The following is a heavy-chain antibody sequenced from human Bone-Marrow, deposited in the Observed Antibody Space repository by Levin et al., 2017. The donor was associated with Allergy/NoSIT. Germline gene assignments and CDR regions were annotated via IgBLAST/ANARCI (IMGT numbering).Heavy chain of an antibody. D-gene: IGHD1-26*01. V-gene: IGHV3-23*01. Sequence: GGSLRLSCAASDFTFRNYVMSWVRQAPGKGLEWVSAIAGSSDSTYYSDSVKGRFTISRDNFKNTLYLQMNSLRAEDTAIYYCAKGSGASRPYYFDYWGQGTLVTVSS. CDR2: IAGSSDST. CDR3: AKGSGASRPYYFDY. J-gene: IGHJ4*02. CDR1: DFTFRNYV.